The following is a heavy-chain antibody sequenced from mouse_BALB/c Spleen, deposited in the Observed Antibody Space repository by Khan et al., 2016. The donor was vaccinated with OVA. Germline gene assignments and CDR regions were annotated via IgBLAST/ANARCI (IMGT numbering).Heavy chain of an antibody. J-gene: IGHJ4*01. CDR3: ERDAGRY. V-gene: IGHV1-18*01. Sequence: EVQLQQSGPELVKPGASVKISCKTSGYTFTEYTLHWVKQSHGKSLEWIGVINPKNGVTSYNQKFKGKATLTVDKSSSTAYMEFRSLTSEDSAVYYWERDAGRYWGQGTSVTVSS. CDR1: GYTFTEYT. CDR2: INPKNGVT. D-gene: IGHD3-3*01.